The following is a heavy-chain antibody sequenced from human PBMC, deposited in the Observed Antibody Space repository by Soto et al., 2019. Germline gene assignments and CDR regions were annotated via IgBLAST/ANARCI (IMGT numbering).Heavy chain of an antibody. V-gene: IGHV1-18*01. J-gene: IGHJ4*02. CDR3: ARGRYGDY. CDR1: GYTFTSYG. CDR2: ISAHNGNT. D-gene: IGHD1-1*01. Sequence: QVHLVQSGAEVKKPGASVQVSCKASGYTFTSYGITWVRQAPGQGLEWMGWISAHNGNTDYAQKLQGRVIVTRDTSTSTAYRELRSLISDDTAVYYCARGRYGDYWGQGALVTVSS.